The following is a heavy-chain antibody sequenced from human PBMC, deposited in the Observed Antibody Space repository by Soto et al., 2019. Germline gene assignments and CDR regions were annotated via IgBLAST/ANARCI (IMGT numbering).Heavy chain of an antibody. Sequence: GGSLRLSCAASGFTFSSYAMSWVRQAPGKGLEWVSAISGSGGSTYYADSVKGRFTISRDNSKNTLYLQMNSLRAEDTAVYYCAKDQVLRGVATHNYSYYYGMDVSGQGTTLTVSS. CDR2: ISGSGGST. CDR3: AKDQVLRGVATHNYSYYYGMDV. J-gene: IGHJ6*02. CDR1: GFTFSSYA. V-gene: IGHV3-23*01. D-gene: IGHD1-1*01.